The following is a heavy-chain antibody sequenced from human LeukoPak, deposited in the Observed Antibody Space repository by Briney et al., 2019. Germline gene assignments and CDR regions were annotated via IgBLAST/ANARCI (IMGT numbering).Heavy chain of an antibody. J-gene: IGHJ4*02. CDR2: INPGQSDI. V-gene: IGHV5-51*01. Sequence: PGGGLQICCQGSGSIVPTYWIGGGRPVPGKGGGGMGLINPGQSDIRYSPSFQGQVPISADQSINTAYLQWSSLNASDSAMYYCASSIRLYGTSGYDYWGQGTLVTVSS. CDR1: GSIVPTYW. CDR3: ASSIRLYGTSGYDY. D-gene: IGHD1-1*01.